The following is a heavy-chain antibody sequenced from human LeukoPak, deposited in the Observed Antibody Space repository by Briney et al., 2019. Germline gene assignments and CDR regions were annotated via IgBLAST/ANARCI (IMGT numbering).Heavy chain of an antibody. CDR1: DYTFTNYG. D-gene: IGHD3-22*01. J-gene: IGHJ3*02. CDR3: ARFDSSGYYYEAFDI. CDR2: INVYNGNT. V-gene: IGHV1-18*04. Sequence: ASVKVSCKASDYTFTNYGITWVRQAPGQGLEWMGWINVYNGNTDYAQKLQGRVTMTTDTSTSTAYMELRSLRSDDTAVYYCARFDSSGYYYEAFDIWGQGTMVTVSS.